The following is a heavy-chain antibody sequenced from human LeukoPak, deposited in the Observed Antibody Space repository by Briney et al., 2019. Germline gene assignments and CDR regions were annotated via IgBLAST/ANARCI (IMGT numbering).Heavy chain of an antibody. V-gene: IGHV3-30*01. CDR2: ISYDGSNK. CDR1: GFTFSSYA. Sequence: PGRSLRLSCAASGFTFSSYAMYWVRQAPGKGLEWVAVISYDGSNKYYADSVRGRFTISRDNSKNTLYLQMNSLRAEDTAVYYCARDLSYDSSGGTAHYWGQGTLVTVSS. J-gene: IGHJ4*02. D-gene: IGHD3-22*01. CDR3: ARDLSYDSSGGTAHY.